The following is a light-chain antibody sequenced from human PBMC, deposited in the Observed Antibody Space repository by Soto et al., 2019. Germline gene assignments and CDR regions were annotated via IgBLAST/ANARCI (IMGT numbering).Light chain of an antibody. V-gene: IGKV1-5*01. J-gene: IGKJ2*01. CDR2: DAS. Sequence: DIQMTQSPSTLSASVGDRVTITCRASQSINIWLAWYQQRPGKAPKLLIYDASSLESGVPSRFSGSGSGTEFTLTISSLQPDDFATYYCQQYNTYSYTFGQRTKLEIK. CDR1: QSINIW. CDR3: QQYNTYSYT.